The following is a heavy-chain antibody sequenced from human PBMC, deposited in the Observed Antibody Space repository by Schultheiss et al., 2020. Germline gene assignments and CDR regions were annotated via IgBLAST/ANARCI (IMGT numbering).Heavy chain of an antibody. V-gene: IGHV4-61*01. J-gene: IGHJ6*02. CDR1: GGSVSSGSYY. Sequence: SETLSLTCTVSGGSVSSGSYYWSWIRQPPGKGLEWIGYIYYSGSTNYNPSLKSRVTISVDTSKNQFSLKLSSVTAADTAVYYCARVQGAARSYYYYYYGMDVWGQGTTVTVSS. CDR2: IYYSGST. D-gene: IGHD6-6*01. CDR3: ARVQGAARSYYYYYYGMDV.